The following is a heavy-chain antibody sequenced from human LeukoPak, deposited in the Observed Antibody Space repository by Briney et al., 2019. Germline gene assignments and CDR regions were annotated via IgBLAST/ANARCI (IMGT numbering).Heavy chain of an antibody. CDR3: ASSSWYGWFDP. CDR2: IYYSGST. Sequence: SETLSLTCTVSGGSISSYYWSWIRQPPGKGLEWIGYIYYSGSTNYNPSLKSRVTISVDTSKNQFSLKLNSVTAADTAVYYCASSSWYGWFDPWGQGTLVAVSS. CDR1: GGSISSYY. J-gene: IGHJ5*02. V-gene: IGHV4-59*01. D-gene: IGHD6-13*01.